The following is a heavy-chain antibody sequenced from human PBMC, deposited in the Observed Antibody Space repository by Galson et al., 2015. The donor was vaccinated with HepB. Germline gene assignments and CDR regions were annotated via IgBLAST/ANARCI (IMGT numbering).Heavy chain of an antibody. CDR2: SFMSGSS. Sequence: ETLSLTCTVSGGSINSEYWSWIRQAAGKGPEYIGRSFMSGSSNYNPSLKSRATMSIDTSRSQISLKMRSVTAADTAMYYCAREPVLPMGFDYWGQGILVTVSS. CDR1: GGSINSEY. D-gene: IGHD5-18*01. CDR3: AREPVLPMGFDY. J-gene: IGHJ4*02. V-gene: IGHV4-4*07.